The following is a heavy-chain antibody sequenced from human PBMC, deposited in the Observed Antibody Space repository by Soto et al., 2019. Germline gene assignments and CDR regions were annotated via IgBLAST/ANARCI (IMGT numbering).Heavy chain of an antibody. CDR3: AKAVATLSDFDY. D-gene: IGHD5-12*01. CDR2: LSGSATTT. Sequence: GGSLRLSCAASGFTFSSYAMSWVRQAPGKGLECVSALSGSATTTYYADSVKGRFTISRDNSKNTLYLQMNSLRADDTAVYYCAKAVATLSDFDYWGQGTLVTVSS. V-gene: IGHV3-23*01. CDR1: GFTFSSYA. J-gene: IGHJ4*02.